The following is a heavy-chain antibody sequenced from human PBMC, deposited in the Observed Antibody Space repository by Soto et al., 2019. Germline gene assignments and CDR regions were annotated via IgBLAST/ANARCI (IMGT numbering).Heavy chain of an antibody. CDR2: IIPIFGTA. CDR1: GGTFSSYA. Sequence: QVQLVQSGAEVKKPGSSVKVSCKASGGTFSSYAISWARQAPGQGLEWMGGIIPIFGTANYAQKFQGRVTITADESTSTAYMELSSLRSEDTAVYYCARAYPYDFWSGYYSVYYYGMDVWGQGTTVTVSS. D-gene: IGHD3-3*01. V-gene: IGHV1-69*01. CDR3: ARAYPYDFWSGYYSVYYYGMDV. J-gene: IGHJ6*02.